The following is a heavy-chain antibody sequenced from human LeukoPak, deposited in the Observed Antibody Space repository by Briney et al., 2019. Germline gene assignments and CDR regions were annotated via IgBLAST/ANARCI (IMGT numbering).Heavy chain of an antibody. V-gene: IGHV4-4*02. CDR3: ARSHSSSWYNFVRNWFDP. CDR2: IYQSGST. Sequence: SGTLSLTCAVSGGSISSSNWWSWIRQPPGKGLEWIGEIYQSGSTNYNPSLKSRVTISVDTSKNQFSLKLSSVTAADTAVYYCARSHSSSWYNFVRNWFDPWAREPWSPSPQ. J-gene: IGHJ5*02. CDR1: GGSISSSNW. D-gene: IGHD6-13*01.